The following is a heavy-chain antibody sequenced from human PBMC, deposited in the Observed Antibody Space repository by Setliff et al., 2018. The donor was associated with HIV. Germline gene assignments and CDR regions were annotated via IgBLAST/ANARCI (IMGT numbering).Heavy chain of an antibody. J-gene: IGHJ4*02. CDR2: IYTSGTT. Sequence: TLSLTCAVSGVSISSGSYYWSWIRQPAGKGLEWIGHIYTSGTTNYNPSLKSRVTISLDTSNNQFSLKLSSVTAADTAVYYCASALYYNFRSAYYVTPYYFDYWGQGTLVTVSS. CDR1: GVSISSGSYY. V-gene: IGHV4-61*09. D-gene: IGHD3-3*01. CDR3: ASALYYNFRSAYYVTPYYFDY.